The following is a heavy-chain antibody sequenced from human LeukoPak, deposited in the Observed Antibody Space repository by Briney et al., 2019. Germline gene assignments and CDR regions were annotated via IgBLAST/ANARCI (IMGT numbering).Heavy chain of an antibody. V-gene: IGHV4-38-2*02. CDR1: GYSISSGYY. D-gene: IGHD3-22*01. CDR2: IYHSEST. Sequence: SETLSLTCTVSGYSISSGYYWGWIRQPPGKGLEWIGSIYHSESTYYTPSLKSRVTISVDTSKNQFSLKLSSVTAADTAVYYCAREGSGYYYDSSGYLFDYWGQGTLVTVSS. J-gene: IGHJ4*02. CDR3: AREGSGYYYDSSGYLFDY.